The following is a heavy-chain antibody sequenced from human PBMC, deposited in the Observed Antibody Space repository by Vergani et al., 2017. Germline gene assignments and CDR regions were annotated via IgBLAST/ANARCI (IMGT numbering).Heavy chain of an antibody. D-gene: IGHD2-2*02. CDR3: YTDYHDY. CDR1: GITFKNAW. J-gene: IGHJ4*02. Sequence: EVQVVESGGGLIKPGGSLRLSCVVSGITFKNAWINWVRQAPGKGLEWIGRIRSKNDGGTADYAAPLKGRVTISRDDSTDSAFLLVNNLKTEDTAVYFCYTDYHDYWGQGTLVTVSS. V-gene: IGHV3-15*01. CDR2: IRSKNDGGTA.